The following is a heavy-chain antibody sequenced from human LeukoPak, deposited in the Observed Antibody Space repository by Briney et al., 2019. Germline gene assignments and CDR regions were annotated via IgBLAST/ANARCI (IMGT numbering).Heavy chain of an antibody. CDR3: ARIMSRVEKGLFDY. CDR1: GYTFTSYG. D-gene: IGHD2-8*01. Sequence: GASVKVSCKASGYTFTSYGISWVRQAPGQGLEWMGWISGYNGNTNYAQKLQGRVTMTTDTSTSTAYMELRSLRSDDTAVYYCARIMSRVEKGLFDYRGQGTLVTVSS. J-gene: IGHJ4*02. CDR2: ISGYNGNT. V-gene: IGHV1-18*01.